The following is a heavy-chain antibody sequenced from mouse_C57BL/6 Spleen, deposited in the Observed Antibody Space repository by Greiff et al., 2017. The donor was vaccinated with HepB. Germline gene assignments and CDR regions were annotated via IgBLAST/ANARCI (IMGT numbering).Heavy chain of an antibody. J-gene: IGHJ2*01. CDR2: IRSKSNNYAT. V-gene: IGHV10-1*01. Sequence: EVKLMESGGGLVQPKGSLKLSCAASGFSFNTYAMNWVRQAPGKGLEWVARIRSKSNNYATYYADSVKDRFTISRDDSESMLYLQMNNLKTEDTAMYCCVRQGSSYYFDYWGQGTTLTVSS. CDR3: VRQGSSYYFDY. CDR1: GFSFNTYA.